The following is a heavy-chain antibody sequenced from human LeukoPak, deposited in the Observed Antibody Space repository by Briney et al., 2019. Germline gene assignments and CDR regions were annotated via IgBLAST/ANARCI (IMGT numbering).Heavy chain of an antibody. Sequence: SVKVSCKASGGTFSSYAISWVRQAPGQGLEWMGGIIPIFGTANYAQKFQGRVRITADESTSTAYMELSSLRSEDTAVYYCARDRSGRYSGSYYLYWFDPWGQGTLVTVSS. CDR2: IIPIFGTA. D-gene: IGHD1-26*01. CDR1: GGTFSSYA. J-gene: IGHJ5*02. CDR3: ARDRSGRYSGSYYLYWFDP. V-gene: IGHV1-69*01.